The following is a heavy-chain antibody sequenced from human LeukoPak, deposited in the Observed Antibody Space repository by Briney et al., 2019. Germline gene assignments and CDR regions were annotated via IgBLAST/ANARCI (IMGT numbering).Heavy chain of an antibody. Sequence: XFTXXXXYMSWIRXAPGKGLEWVSYISSSGSTIYYADSVKGRFTISRDDAKNSLYLQMNSLRAEDTAVYYCARSYDFWSGYYHMDVWGQGTTVTVSS. J-gene: IGHJ6*02. CDR3: ARSYDFWSGYYHMDV. CDR1: XFTXXXXY. V-gene: IGHV3-11*01. D-gene: IGHD3-3*01. CDR2: ISSSGSTI.